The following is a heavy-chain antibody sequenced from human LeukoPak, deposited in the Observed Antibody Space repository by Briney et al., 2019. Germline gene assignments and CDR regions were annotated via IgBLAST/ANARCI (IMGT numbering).Heavy chain of an antibody. V-gene: IGHV1-46*01. Sequence: GASVKVSCKASGYTFTSYYMHWVRQAPGQGVEWRGLINPSGGSTSYAPKFQGRVTRTRDMSTSTVYMELSSLRSEDTAVYYCARGSRISGSKTTYDIWGQGTMVTVSS. CDR1: GYTFTSYY. J-gene: IGHJ3*02. D-gene: IGHD6-19*01. CDR2: INPSGGST. CDR3: ARGSRISGSKTTYDI.